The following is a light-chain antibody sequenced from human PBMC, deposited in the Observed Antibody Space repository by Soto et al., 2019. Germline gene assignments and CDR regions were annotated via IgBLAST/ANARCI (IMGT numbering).Light chain of an antibody. V-gene: IGKV3-15*01. J-gene: IGKJ3*01. CDR3: QQYNNSPFT. CDR1: QSVSSN. Sequence: EIVMTQSPATLSVSPGERATLSCRGSQSVSSNLVWYQQKPGQAPRLLIFGASTRAPGIPARFSGSGSGTEFTLTINSLQSEDFAVYYCQQYNNSPFTFGPGTKVDIK. CDR2: GAS.